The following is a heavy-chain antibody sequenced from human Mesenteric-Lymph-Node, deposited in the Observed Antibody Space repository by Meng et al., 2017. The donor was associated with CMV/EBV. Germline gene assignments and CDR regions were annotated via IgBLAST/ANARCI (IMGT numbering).Heavy chain of an antibody. CDR3: AKGAGDYYYHAMDV. V-gene: IGHV3-53*01. CDR2: IYSGTNT. J-gene: IGHJ6*02. Sequence: GGSLRLSCAASGFTVSSNYMSWVRQAPGKGLEWVSVIYSGTNTYYADSVKGRFTISRDNSKNTQYLQMNSLRAEDTAVYYCAKGAGDYYYHAMDVWGQGTTVTVSS. CDR1: GFTVSSNY. D-gene: IGHD4-17*01.